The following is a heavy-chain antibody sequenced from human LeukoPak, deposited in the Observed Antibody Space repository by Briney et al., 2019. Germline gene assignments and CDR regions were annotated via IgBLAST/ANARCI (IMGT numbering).Heavy chain of an antibody. CDR3: ARPRFDYYDSSGYFYY. CDR2: IYPGDSDT. D-gene: IGHD3-22*01. J-gene: IGHJ4*02. V-gene: IGHV5-51*01. CDR1: GYSFTSYW. Sequence: GESLKISCKGSGYSFTSYWIGWVRQMPEKGLEWMGIIYPGDSDTRYSPSFQGQVTISADKSISTAYLQWSSLKASDTAMYYCARPRFDYYDSSGYFYYWGQGTLVTVSS.